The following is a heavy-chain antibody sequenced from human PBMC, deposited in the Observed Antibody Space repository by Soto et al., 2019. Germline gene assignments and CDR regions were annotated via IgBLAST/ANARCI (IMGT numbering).Heavy chain of an antibody. CDR3: ARTLYGENADY. Sequence: QVQLVQSGAEVKKPGASVKVSCKASGYTFTSYDINWVRQATGQGLEWMGWMNTNSGNTAYEQKFQGRVTMHSNSSISTAYMELSSLRSEDTAVYYCARTLYGENADYWGQGTLVTVSS. D-gene: IGHD4-17*01. V-gene: IGHV1-8*01. CDR1: GYTFTSYD. J-gene: IGHJ4*02. CDR2: MNTNSGNT.